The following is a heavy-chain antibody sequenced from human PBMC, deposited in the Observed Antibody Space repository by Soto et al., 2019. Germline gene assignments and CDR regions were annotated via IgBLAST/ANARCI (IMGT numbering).Heavy chain of an antibody. CDR3: ARELLAAGTV. Sequence: SETLSITCTVSGGSICSGGYYWSWIRQHPGKGLEWIGYIYYSGSTYYNPSLKSRVTISVDTSKNQFSLKLSSVTAADTAVYYCARELLAAGTVWGQGTLVTVSS. CDR1: GGSICSGGYY. J-gene: IGHJ4*02. D-gene: IGHD6-13*01. CDR2: IYYSGST. V-gene: IGHV4-31*03.